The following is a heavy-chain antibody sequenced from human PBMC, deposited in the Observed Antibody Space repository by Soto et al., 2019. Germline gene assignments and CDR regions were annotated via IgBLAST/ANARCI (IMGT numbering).Heavy chain of an antibody. D-gene: IGHD5-12*01. V-gene: IGHV3-33*01. Sequence: GGSLRLSCAASGFTFSSYGMHWVRQAPGKGLEWVAVIWYDGSNKYYADSVKGRFTISRDNSKNTLYLQMNSLRAEDTAVYYCARDRVDIVATIEDYYYYYGMDVWGQGTTVTVS. CDR3: ARDRVDIVATIEDYYYYYGMDV. CDR2: IWYDGSNK. CDR1: GFTFSSYG. J-gene: IGHJ6*02.